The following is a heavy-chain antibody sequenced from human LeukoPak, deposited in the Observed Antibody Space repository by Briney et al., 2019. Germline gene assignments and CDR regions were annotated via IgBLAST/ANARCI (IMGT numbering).Heavy chain of an antibody. CDR1: GGSFSGYY. Sequence: SETLSLTCAVYGGSFSGYYWSWIRQPPGKGLEWIGEINHSGSTNCNPSLKSRVTISVDTSKNQFSLKLSSVTAADTAVYYCARPYWGEGELYDAFDIWGQGTMVTVSS. V-gene: IGHV4-34*01. CDR2: INHSGST. J-gene: IGHJ3*02. D-gene: IGHD1-26*01. CDR3: ARPYWGEGELYDAFDI.